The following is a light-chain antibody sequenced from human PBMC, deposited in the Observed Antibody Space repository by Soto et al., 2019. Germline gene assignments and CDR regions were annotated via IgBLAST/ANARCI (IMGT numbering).Light chain of an antibody. CDR2: EVS. CDR1: SGDVGGYNY. CDR3: SSYTSSSTLYV. Sequence: QSLLTQPASVSGSPGQSITIFCTGTSGDVGGYNYVSWYQQQPGKAPKLMIYEVSSRPAGVSNRFSGSKSGNTASLTISGLQAEDEADYYCSSYTSSSTLYVFGTGTKVTVL. V-gene: IGLV2-14*01. J-gene: IGLJ1*01.